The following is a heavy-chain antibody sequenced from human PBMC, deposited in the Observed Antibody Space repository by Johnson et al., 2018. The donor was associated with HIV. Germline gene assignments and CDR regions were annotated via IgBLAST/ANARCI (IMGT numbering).Heavy chain of an antibody. CDR3: ARGLYGSGSYYKTPLGAFDI. J-gene: IGHJ3*02. D-gene: IGHD3-10*01. V-gene: IGHV3-53*01. CDR2: IYSGGST. CDR1: GFTVSSNY. Sequence: EVQVVESGGGLIQPGGSLRLSCAASGFTVSSNYMSWVRQAPGKGLEWVSVIYSGGSTYYADSVKGRFTISRDNSKNTLYLQMNSLRAEDTAVYYCARGLYGSGSYYKTPLGAFDIWGQGTMVTVSS.